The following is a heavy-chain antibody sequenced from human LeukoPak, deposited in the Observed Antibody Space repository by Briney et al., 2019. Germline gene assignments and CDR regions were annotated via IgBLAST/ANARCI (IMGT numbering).Heavy chain of an antibody. Sequence: SETLSLTCTVSGGSISSYYWSWIRQPPGKGLEWIGYIYYSGSTNYNPSLKSRVTISVDTSKNQYSLKLSSVTAADTAVYYCARSRWLQLTFDYWGQGTLVTVSS. CDR2: IYYSGST. D-gene: IGHD5-24*01. J-gene: IGHJ4*02. V-gene: IGHV4-59*01. CDR1: GGSISSYY. CDR3: ARSRWLQLTFDY.